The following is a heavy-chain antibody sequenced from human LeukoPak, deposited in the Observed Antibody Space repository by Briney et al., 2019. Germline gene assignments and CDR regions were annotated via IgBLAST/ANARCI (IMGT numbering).Heavy chain of an antibody. CDR1: GFTVSSNY. Sequence: GGSLRLSCAASGFTVSSNYMSWVRQAPGKGLEWVSAISGSGGSTYYADSVKGRFTISRDNSKNTLYLQMNSLRAEDTAVYYCAKDASQPYCSGGSCYSDYWGQGTLVTVSS. J-gene: IGHJ4*02. D-gene: IGHD2-15*01. CDR2: ISGSGGST. CDR3: AKDASQPYCSGGSCYSDY. V-gene: IGHV3-23*01.